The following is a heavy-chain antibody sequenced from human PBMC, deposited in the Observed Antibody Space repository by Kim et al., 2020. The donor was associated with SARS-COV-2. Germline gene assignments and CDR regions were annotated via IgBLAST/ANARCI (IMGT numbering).Heavy chain of an antibody. CDR2: IYYSGST. V-gene: IGHV4-59*13. D-gene: IGHD1-26*01. CDR1: GGSISSYY. Sequence: SETLSLTCTVSGGSISSYYWSWIRQPPGKGLEWIGYIYYSGSTNYNPSLKSRVTISVDTSKNQFSLKLSSVTAAVTAVYYCARDLGYYGMDVWGQGTTVTVSS. CDR3: ARDLGYYGMDV. J-gene: IGHJ6*02.